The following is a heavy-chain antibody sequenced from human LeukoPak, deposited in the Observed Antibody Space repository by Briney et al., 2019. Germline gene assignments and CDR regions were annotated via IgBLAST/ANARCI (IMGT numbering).Heavy chain of an antibody. CDR3: TRDQNFYGSGRGFDP. V-gene: IGHV3-11*04. D-gene: IGHD3-10*01. CDR2: ISSSGSII. Sequence: GRSLRLSCAASGFTSSDYYTSWIRQAPGKGQEWVSYISSSGSIIYYADSVKGRFTISRDNAKNSLYLHMNSLRAEDTAIYYCTRDQNFYGSGRGFDPWGQGTLVTVSS. CDR1: GFTSSDYY. J-gene: IGHJ5*02.